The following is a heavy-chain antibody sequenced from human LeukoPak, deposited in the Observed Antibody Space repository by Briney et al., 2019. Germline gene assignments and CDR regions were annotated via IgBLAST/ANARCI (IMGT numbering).Heavy chain of an antibody. D-gene: IGHD3-22*01. J-gene: IGHJ4*02. CDR2: INPSGGST. V-gene: IGHV1-46*01. CDR3: ARDWDSYEMGY. Sequence: ASVKVSCKASGYTFTSYYMHWVRQAPGQGLQWMGRINPSGGSTRYAQIFQGRVTMTRDTSTSTVNMELSSLTAEDTAVYYCARDWDSYEMGYCGQGTLVSVFS. CDR1: GYTFTSYY.